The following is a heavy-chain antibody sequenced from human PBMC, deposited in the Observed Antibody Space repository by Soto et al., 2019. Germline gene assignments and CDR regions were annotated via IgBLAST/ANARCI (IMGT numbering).Heavy chain of an antibody. CDR1: GGSISSGDYY. J-gene: IGHJ5*02. D-gene: IGHD6-6*01. CDR3: ARPRFSSSSIFWFDP. Sequence: SETLSLTCTVSGGSISSGDYYWSWIRQPPGRGLEWIGYIYYSGSTNYNPSLKSRVTISVDTSKNQFSLKLNSVTAADTAVYYCARPRFSSSSIFWFDPWGQGTLVTVSS. CDR2: IYYSGST. V-gene: IGHV4-30-4*02.